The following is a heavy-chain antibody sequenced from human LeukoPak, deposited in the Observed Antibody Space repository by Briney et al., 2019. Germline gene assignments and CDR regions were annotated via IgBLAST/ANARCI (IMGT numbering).Heavy chain of an antibody. D-gene: IGHD6-19*01. J-gene: IGHJ3*02. V-gene: IGHV1-46*01. Sequence: ASVKVSCKASGYSFTSHYMHWVRQAPGQGLEWMGLINPSGSSTLYAQKFQGRVTMTRDMSTTTDYMELSSLRSEDTAVYYCARPQQWLVAEDAFDIWGQGTMVTVSS. CDR2: INPSGSST. CDR1: GYSFTSHY. CDR3: ARPQQWLVAEDAFDI.